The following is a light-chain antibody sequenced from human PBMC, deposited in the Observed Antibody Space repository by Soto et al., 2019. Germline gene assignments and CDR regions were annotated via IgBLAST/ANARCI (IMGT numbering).Light chain of an antibody. CDR1: QSVRSN. CDR3: QQYNNWPPYT. V-gene: IGKV3-15*01. Sequence: EIVMTQSPAILSVSPGERATLSCRASQSVRSNLAWYQQKPGQAPRLLIYGASTRATGIPARFSGSGSGTEFTLTISSLQSEDFALYYCQQYNNWPPYTFGQGTKLEIK. J-gene: IGKJ2*01. CDR2: GAS.